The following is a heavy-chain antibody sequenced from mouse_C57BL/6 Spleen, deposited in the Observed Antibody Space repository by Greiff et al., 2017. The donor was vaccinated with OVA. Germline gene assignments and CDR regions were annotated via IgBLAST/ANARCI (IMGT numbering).Heavy chain of an antibody. CDR3: ARRCKEAMDY. CDR1: GYTFTSYW. J-gene: IGHJ4*01. CDR2: IYPSDSET. Sequence: VKLMESGAELVRPGSSVKLSCKASGYTFTSYWMDWVKQRPGQGLEWIGNIYPSDSETHYNQKFKDKATLTVDKSSSTAYMQLSSLTSEDSAVYYCARRCKEAMDYWGQGTSVTVSS. V-gene: IGHV1-61*01.